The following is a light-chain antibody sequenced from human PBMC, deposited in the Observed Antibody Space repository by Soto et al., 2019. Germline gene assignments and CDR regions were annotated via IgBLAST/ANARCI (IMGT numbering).Light chain of an antibody. CDR2: GAS. CDR3: QKLNAYPPWT. Sequence: DIQMTQSPTTLSGSVGDRVTITCRASQTISSWLAWYQQKPGRAPKLLIFGASTLQSGVPSRFSGSGSGTDFTLTISSLQPEDFATYFCQKLNAYPPWTFGQGTKVDIK. CDR1: QTISSW. J-gene: IGKJ1*01. V-gene: IGKV1-5*01.